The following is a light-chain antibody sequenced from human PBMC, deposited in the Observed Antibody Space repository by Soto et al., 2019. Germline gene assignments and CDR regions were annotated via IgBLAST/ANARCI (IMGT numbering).Light chain of an antibody. CDR1: SSDVGAYNY. CDR3: NSYTSSSTYV. Sequence: QSVLTQPASVSGSPGQSITISCTGTSSDVGAYNYVSWYQHHPGKASKLMLYDVANRPSGVFNRFSGSKSGNTASLTISGLQAEDEADYYCNSYTSSSTYVFGTGTKVTVL. J-gene: IGLJ1*01. V-gene: IGLV2-14*03. CDR2: DVA.